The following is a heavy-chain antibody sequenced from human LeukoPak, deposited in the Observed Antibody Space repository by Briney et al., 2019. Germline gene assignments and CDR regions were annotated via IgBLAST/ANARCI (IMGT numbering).Heavy chain of an antibody. J-gene: IGHJ4*02. Sequence: SETPSLTCTVSGGSISSSSYYWGWIRQPPGKGLEWIGSIYYSGSTYYNPSLKSRVTISVDTSKNQFSLKLSSVTAADTAVYYCARAPAEDYDYVWGSYIGYFDYWGQGTLVTVSS. D-gene: IGHD3-16*01. CDR3: ARAPAEDYDYVWGSYIGYFDY. CDR2: IYYSGST. V-gene: IGHV4-39*01. CDR1: GGSISSSSYY.